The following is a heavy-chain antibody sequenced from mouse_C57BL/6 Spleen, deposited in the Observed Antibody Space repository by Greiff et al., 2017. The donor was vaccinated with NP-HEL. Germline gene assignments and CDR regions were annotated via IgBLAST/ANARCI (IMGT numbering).Heavy chain of an antibody. CDR2: IDPSDSYT. CDR1: GYTFTSYW. V-gene: IGHV1-69*01. Sequence: QVQLQQPGAELVMPGASVKLSCKASGYTFTSYWMHWVKQRPGQGLEWIGEIDPSDSYTNYNQKFKGQSTLTVDKSSSTAYMQLSSLTSEDSAVYYCARRVYYGSSHWYFDVWGTGTTVTVSS. CDR3: ARRVYYGSSHWYFDV. J-gene: IGHJ1*03. D-gene: IGHD1-1*01.